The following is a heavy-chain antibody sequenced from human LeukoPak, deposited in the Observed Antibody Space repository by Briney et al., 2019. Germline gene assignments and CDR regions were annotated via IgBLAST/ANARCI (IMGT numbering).Heavy chain of an antibody. CDR1: GGSISSYY. CDR3: ARLFSRITMIRGESWFYP. Sequence: SETLSLTCSVSGGSISSYYWSWIRQPPGKGLEWIGYIYYSGSTNYNPSLKSRVTISVDTSKNQFSLRLSSVTAADTAVYYCARLFSRITMIRGESWFYPWGEGTLVFVSP. D-gene: IGHD3-10*01. V-gene: IGHV4-59*01. J-gene: IGHJ5*02. CDR2: IYYSGST.